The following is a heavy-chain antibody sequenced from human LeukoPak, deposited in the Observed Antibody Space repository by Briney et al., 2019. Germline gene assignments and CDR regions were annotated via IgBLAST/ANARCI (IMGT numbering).Heavy chain of an antibody. CDR3: ARYYGSGIDYYYGMDV. J-gene: IGHJ6*02. D-gene: IGHD3-10*01. V-gene: IGHV4-4*07. CDR2: IYTSGST. Sequence: SETLSLTCTVSGGSISSYYWSWIRQPAGKGLEWIGRIYTSGSTNYNPSLKSRVTMSVDTSKNQFSLKLSSVTAADTAVYYCARYYGSGIDYYYGMDVWGQGTTVTVSS. CDR1: GGSISSYY.